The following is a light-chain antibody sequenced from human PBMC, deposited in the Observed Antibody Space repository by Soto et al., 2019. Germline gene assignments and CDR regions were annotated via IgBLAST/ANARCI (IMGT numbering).Light chain of an antibody. CDR3: QQYNDSFPYT. CDR2: KAS. Sequence: DIQLTQSPSTLSASLGDRVTITCRASQSINTWLAWYQQKPGTVPKLLIYKASTLESGVPSRFSGSRSGTEFTLTVSSLQPDDFATYYCQQYNDSFPYTFGQGTKVDIK. V-gene: IGKV1-5*03. CDR1: QSINTW. J-gene: IGKJ2*01.